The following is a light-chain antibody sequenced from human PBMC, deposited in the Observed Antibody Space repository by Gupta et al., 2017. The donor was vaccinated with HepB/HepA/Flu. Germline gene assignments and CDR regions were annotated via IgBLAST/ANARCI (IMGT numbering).Light chain of an antibody. CDR1: QSVLYSSNNNNY. Sequence: DIEVTQSPDSLAVSLGERATINCKSSQSVLYSSNNNNYLAWYQQKPGQPPKLLIYRASTRESGVPDRFSGSGSETDFTLTISSLQAEDVAVYYCQQYYSLPRRFGQGTKLEIK. J-gene: IGKJ2*04. CDR3: QQYYSLPRR. V-gene: IGKV4-1*01. CDR2: RAS.